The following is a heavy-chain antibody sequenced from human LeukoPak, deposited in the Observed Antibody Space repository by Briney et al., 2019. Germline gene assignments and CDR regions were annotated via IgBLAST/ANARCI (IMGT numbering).Heavy chain of an antibody. CDR2: IYTSGST. Sequence: PSETLSLTCTVSGGSISSYYWSWIRQPAGKGLEWIGRIYTSGSTNYNPSLKSRVTMSVDTSKNQFSLKLSSMTAADTAVYYCARDQWDIVVVPAAITGRGSWFDPWGQGTLVTVSS. V-gene: IGHV4-4*07. J-gene: IGHJ5*02. D-gene: IGHD2-2*02. CDR3: ARDQWDIVVVPAAITGRGSWFDP. CDR1: GGSISSYY.